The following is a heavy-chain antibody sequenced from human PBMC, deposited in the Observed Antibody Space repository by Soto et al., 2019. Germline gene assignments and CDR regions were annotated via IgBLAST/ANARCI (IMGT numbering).Heavy chain of an antibody. CDR2: IIPIFGTA. Sequence: QVQLVQSGAEVKKPGSSVKVSCKASGGTFSSYAISWVRQAPGQGLEWMGGIIPIFGTANYAQKFQGRVTITADESTRTAYMELSGLRSEDTAVYYCAVGIGYCSGGSCSRYYYYYGMDVWGQGTTVTVSS. D-gene: IGHD2-15*01. V-gene: IGHV1-69*12. CDR1: GGTFSSYA. J-gene: IGHJ6*02. CDR3: AVGIGYCSGGSCSRYYYYYGMDV.